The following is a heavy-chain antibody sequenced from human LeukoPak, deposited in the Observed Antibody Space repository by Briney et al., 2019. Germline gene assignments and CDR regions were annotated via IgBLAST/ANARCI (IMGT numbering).Heavy chain of an antibody. D-gene: IGHD3-22*01. CDR2: IYSGGST. Sequence: GGSLRLSCAASGFTVSSNYMSWVRQAPGKGLEWVSVIYSGGSTYYADSVKGRFTISRDNSKNTLYLQMNSLRAEDTAVYYCAKDSRISTMIGVVRTKRPHYFDYRGQGTLVTVSS. CDR3: AKDSRISTMIGVVRTKRPHYFDY. V-gene: IGHV3-66*01. J-gene: IGHJ4*02. CDR1: GFTVSSNY.